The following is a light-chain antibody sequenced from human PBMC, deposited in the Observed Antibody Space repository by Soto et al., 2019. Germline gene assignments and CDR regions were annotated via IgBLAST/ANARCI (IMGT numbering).Light chain of an antibody. CDR3: CSYAGSYSVV. Sequence: QSVLTQPRSVSESPGQSVTISCTGTSSDVGGYNYVSWYQHHPGKAPKLMIYDVSKRPSGVPDRFSGSKSGNTASLTISGPQAEDEADYYCCSYAGSYSVVFGGGTKVTVL. J-gene: IGLJ2*01. CDR2: DVS. V-gene: IGLV2-11*01. CDR1: SSDVGGYNY.